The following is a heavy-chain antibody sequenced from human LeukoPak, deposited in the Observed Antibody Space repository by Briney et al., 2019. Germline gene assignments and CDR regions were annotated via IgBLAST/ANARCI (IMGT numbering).Heavy chain of an antibody. CDR2: ISGSGGST. CDR3: AEDPEDSGSYWLLDY. V-gene: IGHV3-23*01. CDR1: GFTFSSYA. Sequence: GGSLRLSCAASGFTFSSYAMSWVRQAPGKGLEWVSAISGSGGSTYYADSVKGRFTISRDNSKNTLYLQMNSLRAEDTAVYYCAEDPEDSGSYWLLDYWGQGTLVTVSS. D-gene: IGHD1-26*01. J-gene: IGHJ4*02.